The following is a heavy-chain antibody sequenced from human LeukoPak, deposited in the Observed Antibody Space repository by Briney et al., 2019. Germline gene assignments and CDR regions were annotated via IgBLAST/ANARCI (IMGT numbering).Heavy chain of an antibody. CDR2: ISWNSGSI. D-gene: IGHD3-16*01. V-gene: IGHV3-9*01. Sequence: GGSLRLSCAASGFTFDDYGMRWVRQAPGKGLEWVSGISWNSGSIGYADFVEGRFTISRDNAKNSLYLQMNSLRAEDTALYYCAKAPRGNDDYFDYWGQGTLVTVSS. CDR1: GFTFDDYG. CDR3: AKAPRGNDDYFDY. J-gene: IGHJ4*02.